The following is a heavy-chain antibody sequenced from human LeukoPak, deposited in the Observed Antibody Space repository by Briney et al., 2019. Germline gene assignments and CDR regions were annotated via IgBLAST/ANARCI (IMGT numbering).Heavy chain of an antibody. CDR1: GFTFSTYS. J-gene: IGHJ4*02. Sequence: GGSLRLSCAASGFTFSTYSMNWVRKAPGKGLEWVSSISSSSSYIYYADSVKGRFTISIDNAKNSLYLQMNSLRAEDTAVYYCARYARTDYDFWSAYSAYWGQGTLVTVSS. D-gene: IGHD3-3*01. V-gene: IGHV3-21*01. CDR3: ARYARTDYDFWSAYSAY. CDR2: ISSSSSYI.